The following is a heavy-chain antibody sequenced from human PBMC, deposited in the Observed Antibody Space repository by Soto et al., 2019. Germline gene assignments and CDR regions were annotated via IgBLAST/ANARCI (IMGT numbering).Heavy chain of an antibody. CDR2: IYYSGST. CDR1: GGSISSGGYY. D-gene: IGHD6-13*01. V-gene: IGHV4-31*03. CDR3: ARVAYSSSWSKYYYYGMDV. Sequence: QVQLQESGPGLVKPSQTLSLTCTVSGGSISSGGYYWSWIRQHPGKGLEWIGYIYYSGSTYYNPSLKSRVTISVDTSKNQFSLKLSSVTAADTAVYYCARVAYSSSWSKYYYYGMDVWGQGTTVTVSS. J-gene: IGHJ6*02.